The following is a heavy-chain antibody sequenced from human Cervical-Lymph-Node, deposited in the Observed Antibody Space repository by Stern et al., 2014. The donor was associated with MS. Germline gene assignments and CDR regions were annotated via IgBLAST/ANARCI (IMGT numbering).Heavy chain of an antibody. CDR3: ARQMTPGPCDL. Sequence: VQLVESGGGVVQPWRSLRLSCAASGFTFSAYAMHWVRQAPGKGLEWVSVISYDGANKYYADSVKGRFTISRDNSKNTLYLRMNSLRVEDTAVYYCARQMTPGPCDLWGRGTLVPVSS. J-gene: IGHJ2*01. D-gene: IGHD2-15*01. V-gene: IGHV3-30-3*01. CDR2: ISYDGANK. CDR1: GFTFSAYA.